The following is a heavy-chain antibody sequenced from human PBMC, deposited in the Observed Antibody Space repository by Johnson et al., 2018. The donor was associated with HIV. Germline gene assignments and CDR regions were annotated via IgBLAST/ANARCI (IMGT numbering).Heavy chain of an antibody. CDR1: GFTVSRNY. CDR2: IYSGGTT. Sequence: VQLVESGGGLVQPGGSLRLSCAASGFTVSRNYMSWVRQAPGKGLEWVSVIYSGGTTYYADSVKGRFTISRDTSENTVHLQMNDLRAEDTAVYYCAREALPRGAFDIWGQGTMVTVSS. J-gene: IGHJ3*02. CDR3: AREALPRGAFDI. V-gene: IGHV3-66*01.